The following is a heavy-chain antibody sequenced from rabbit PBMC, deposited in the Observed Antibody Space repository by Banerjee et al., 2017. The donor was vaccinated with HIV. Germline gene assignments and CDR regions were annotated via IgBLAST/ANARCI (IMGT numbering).Heavy chain of an antibody. D-gene: IGHD1-1*01. Sequence: QEQLEESGGGLVQPEGSLTLTCTASGFSFSNGYVMCWVRQAPGKGLEWIACINSSSGNTVYASWVNGRFTISSHNAQNTLYLQLNSLTAADTATYFCARLYAGSSGYLSLWGQGTLVTVS. CDR2: INSSSGNT. J-gene: IGHJ3*01. CDR3: ARLYAGSSGYLSL. CDR1: GFSFSNGYV. V-gene: IGHV1S45*01.